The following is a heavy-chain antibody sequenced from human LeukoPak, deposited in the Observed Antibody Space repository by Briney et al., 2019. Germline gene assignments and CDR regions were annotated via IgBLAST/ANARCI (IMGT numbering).Heavy chain of an antibody. CDR3: ARKRYSSGWGSYYFDY. V-gene: IGHV4-61*01. CDR1: GGSVSSGSYY. CDR2: IYYSGST. D-gene: IGHD6-19*01. Sequence: SSETLSLTCTVSGGSVSSGSYYWSWIRQPPGKGLGWIGYIYYSGSTNYNPSLKSRVTISVDTSKNQFSLKLSSVTAADTAVYYCARKRYSSGWGSYYFDYWGQGTLVTVSS. J-gene: IGHJ4*02.